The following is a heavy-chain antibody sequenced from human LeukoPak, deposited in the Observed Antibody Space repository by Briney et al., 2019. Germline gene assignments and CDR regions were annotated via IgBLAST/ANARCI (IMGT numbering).Heavy chain of an antibody. J-gene: IGHJ3*02. CDR2: ISAYNGNT. CDR3: ARDRNSGSYWGDAFDI. V-gene: IGHV1-18*01. CDR1: GGTFTSYG. Sequence: GASVKVSCKASGGTFTSYGISWVRQAPGQGLEWMGWISAYNGNTNYAQKLQGRVTMTTDTSTSTAYMELRSLRSDDTAVYYCARDRNSGSYWGDAFDIWGQGTMVTVSS. D-gene: IGHD1-26*01.